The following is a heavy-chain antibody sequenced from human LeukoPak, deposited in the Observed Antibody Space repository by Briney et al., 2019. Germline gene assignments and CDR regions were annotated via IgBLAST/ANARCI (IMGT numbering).Heavy chain of an antibody. CDR3: AKAKTVTTKYFDY. J-gene: IGHJ4*02. Sequence: PGGSLRLSCAASGFTFSSYAMSWVRQAPGRGLEWVSAISGSGGSTYYADSVKGRFTISRDNSKNTLYLQMNSLRAEDTAVYYCAKAKTVTTKYFDYWGQGTLVTVSS. V-gene: IGHV3-23*01. D-gene: IGHD4-17*01. CDR1: GFTFSSYA. CDR2: ISGSGGST.